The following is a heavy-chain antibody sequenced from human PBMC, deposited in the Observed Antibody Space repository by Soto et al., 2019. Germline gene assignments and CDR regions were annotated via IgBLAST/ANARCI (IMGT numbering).Heavy chain of an antibody. Sequence: SETLSLTCTVSGGSISSGGYYWSWIRQHPGKGLEWIGYIYYSGSTYYNPSLKSRVTISVDTSKSQFSLKLSSVTAADTAVYYCARGGRDIVVVPAAMPQNYYYYMDVRGKGTTVTVSS. J-gene: IGHJ6*03. V-gene: IGHV4-31*03. CDR1: GGSISSGGYY. D-gene: IGHD2-2*01. CDR2: IYYSGST. CDR3: ARGGRDIVVVPAAMPQNYYYYMDV.